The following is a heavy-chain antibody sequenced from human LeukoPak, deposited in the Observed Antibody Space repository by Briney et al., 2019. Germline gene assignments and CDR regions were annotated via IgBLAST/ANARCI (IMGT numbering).Heavy chain of an antibody. J-gene: IGHJ6*02. CDR1: GFTFSSYG. D-gene: IGHD6-19*01. CDR2: ISYDGSNK. V-gene: IGHV3-30*18. CDR3: AKVLYSSGIGYGMDV. Sequence: GGSLRLSCAASGFTFSSYGIHWVRQAPGKGLEWVAVISYDGSNKYYGDSVRGRFTISRDNSKNTLYLQMNSLRAEDTAVYYCAKVLYSSGIGYGMDVWGQGTTVTVSS.